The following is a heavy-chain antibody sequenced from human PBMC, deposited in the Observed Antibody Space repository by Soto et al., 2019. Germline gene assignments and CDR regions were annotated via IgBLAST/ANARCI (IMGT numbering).Heavy chain of an antibody. CDR2: ISSSGSTI. CDR3: ARTSVAGLTLTHAFDI. V-gene: IGHV3-11*01. D-gene: IGHD6-19*01. J-gene: IGHJ3*02. Sequence: GGSLRLSCAASGFTFSDYYMSWIRQAPGKGLEWVSYISSSGSTIYYADSVKGRFTISRDNAKNSLYLQMNSLRAEDTAVYYCARTSVAGLTLTHAFDIWGQGTMVTVSS. CDR1: GFTFSDYY.